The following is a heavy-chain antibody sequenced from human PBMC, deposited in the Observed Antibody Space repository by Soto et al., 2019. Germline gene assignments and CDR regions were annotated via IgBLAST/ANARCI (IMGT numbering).Heavy chain of an antibody. V-gene: IGHV1-69*13. Sequence: SVKVSCKASGYTFTSYGISWVRQAPGQGLEWMGGIIPIFGTANYAQKFQGRVTITADESTSTAYLQRSSLKASDTAMYYCARMEDPTYLWFGESYGMDVWGQGTTVTVSS. CDR3: ARMEDPTYLWFGESYGMDV. CDR1: GYTFTSYG. D-gene: IGHD3-10*01. J-gene: IGHJ6*02. CDR2: IIPIFGTA.